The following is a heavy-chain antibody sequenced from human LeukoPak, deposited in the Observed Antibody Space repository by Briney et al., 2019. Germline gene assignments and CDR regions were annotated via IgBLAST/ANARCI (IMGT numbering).Heavy chain of an antibody. CDR2: INQDGSGQ. V-gene: IGHV3-7*01. CDR3: ARSAR. CDR1: GFTSGTSW. J-gene: IGHJ4*02. Sequence: GRSLRLSCAASGFTSGTSWMSSVSQAPGKGLEWVANINQDGSGQYYVDSVKSRFTISRYNAKSSLYLQMNSMRAEDTSVYYWARSARWGQGTLVTVSS.